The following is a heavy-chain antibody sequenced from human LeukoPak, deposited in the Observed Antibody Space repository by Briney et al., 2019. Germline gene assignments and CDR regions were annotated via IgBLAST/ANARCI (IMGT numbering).Heavy chain of an antibody. J-gene: IGHJ1*01. D-gene: IGHD3-10*01. CDR3: ASSPRGTEYFHH. V-gene: IGHV3-23*01. CDR2: ISGSGGST. CDR1: GFTFSSYA. Sequence: GGSLRLSCAASGFTFSSYAMSWVRQAPGKGLEWVSAISGSGGSTYYADSVKGRFTISRDNSKNTLYLQMNSLRAEDTAVYYCASSPRGTEYFHHWGQGTLVTVSS.